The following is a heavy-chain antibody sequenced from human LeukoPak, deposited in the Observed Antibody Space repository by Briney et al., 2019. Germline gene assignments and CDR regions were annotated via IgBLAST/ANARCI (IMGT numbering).Heavy chain of an antibody. Sequence: GASVKVSCKASGYTFTSYGISWVRQAPGQGLEWMGWISTYNGNTNYAQKLQGRVTMTTDTSTSTAYMELRSLRSDDTAVYYCARDPIVAPPITIFGVGRGSHWYFDLWGRGTLVTVSS. D-gene: IGHD3-3*01. CDR3: ARDPIVAPPITIFGVGRGSHWYFDL. CDR1: GYTFTSYG. J-gene: IGHJ2*01. V-gene: IGHV1-18*01. CDR2: ISTYNGNT.